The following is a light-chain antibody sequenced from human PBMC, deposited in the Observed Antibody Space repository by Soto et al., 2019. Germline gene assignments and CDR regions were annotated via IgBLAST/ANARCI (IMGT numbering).Light chain of an antibody. CDR2: DAS. Sequence: EILFTQSPATLSLSPGERATLSWRASQSVSSYLAWYQQKPGQATRLIIYDASNRATGIPARFSGSGSGTDFTLTISSLEPEDFAVYYCQQRSNWPPITFGQGTRLEIK. V-gene: IGKV3-11*01. J-gene: IGKJ5*01. CDR3: QQRSNWPPIT. CDR1: QSVSSY.